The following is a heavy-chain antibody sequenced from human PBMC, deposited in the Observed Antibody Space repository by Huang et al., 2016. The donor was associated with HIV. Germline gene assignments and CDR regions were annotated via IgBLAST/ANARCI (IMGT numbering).Heavy chain of an antibody. D-gene: IGHD1-7*01. CDR3: ATKTAAMDI. CDR2: IKQDESEK. Sequence: VESGGRLVQPGGSIRLSCVGSTFRFGAYWMSWVRQSTGKGVGGVAKIKQDESEKYYVDSVKGRFNISRDNAKKVLFLEMNNVRVEDTATYYCATKTAAMDIWGQGTTVTVS. V-gene: IGHV3-7*01. CDR1: TFRFGAYW. J-gene: IGHJ6*02.